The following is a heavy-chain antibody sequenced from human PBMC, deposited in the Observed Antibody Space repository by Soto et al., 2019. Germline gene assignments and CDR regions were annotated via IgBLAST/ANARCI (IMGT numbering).Heavy chain of an antibody. V-gene: IGHV4-59*01. J-gene: IGHJ4*02. CDR2: IYYSGST. CDR3: ERGALPLNFDY. CDR1: GGSISSYY. Sequence: SETLSLTCTVSGGSISSYYWSWIRQPPGKGLEWIGYIYYSGSTNYNPSLKSRVTISVDTSKNQFSLKLSSVTAADTAVYYCERGALPLNFDYWGQGTLVTVSS.